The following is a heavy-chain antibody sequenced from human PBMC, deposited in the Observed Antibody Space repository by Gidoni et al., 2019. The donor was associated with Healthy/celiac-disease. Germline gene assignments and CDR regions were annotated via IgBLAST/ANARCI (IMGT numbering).Heavy chain of an antibody. CDR3: ARDSFIEMATITNWFDP. D-gene: IGHD5-12*01. Sequence: QVQLVESGGGVVQPGRSLRLSCAASGFTCSSYGMHWVRQAPGKGLGWVAVMWYDGSNKYSADSVKGRFPISRDNSKNTLYLQMNSLIAEDTAVYYCARDSFIEMATITNWFDPWGQGTLVTVSS. J-gene: IGHJ5*02. CDR2: MWYDGSNK. V-gene: IGHV3-33*01. CDR1: GFTCSSYG.